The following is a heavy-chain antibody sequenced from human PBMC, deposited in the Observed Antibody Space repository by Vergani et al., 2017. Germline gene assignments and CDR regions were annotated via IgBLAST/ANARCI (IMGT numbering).Heavy chain of an antibody. CDR2: INPSGGST. V-gene: IGHV1-46*01. CDR1: GYTFTSYY. J-gene: IGHJ4*02. CDR3: ARDRLSITMVRRARGY. D-gene: IGHD3-10*01. Sequence: QVQLVQSGAEVKKPGASVKVSCKASGYTFTSYYMHWVRQAPGQGLEWMGMINPSGGSTSYAQKFQGRVTMTRETSTSTVYMELSRLRSEDTAVYYCARDRLSITMVRRARGYWGQGTLVTVSS.